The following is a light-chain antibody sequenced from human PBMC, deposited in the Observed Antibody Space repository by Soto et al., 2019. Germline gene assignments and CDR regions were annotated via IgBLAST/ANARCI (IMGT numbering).Light chain of an antibody. V-gene: IGLV2-14*03. J-gene: IGLJ1*01. CDR2: NVY. CDR1: SSDVGAYNF. Sequence: QSVLTQPASVSGSPGQSITISCTGTSSDVGAYNFVSWHQQHPGKAPKLMIYNVYDRPSGISYRFSGSKSGNTASLTISGLQGEDEADYYCGAYTGSRTYVFGTGTKVTVL. CDR3: GAYTGSRTYV.